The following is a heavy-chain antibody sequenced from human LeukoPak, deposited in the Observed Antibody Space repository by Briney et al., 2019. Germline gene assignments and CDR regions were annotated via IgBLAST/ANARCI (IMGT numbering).Heavy chain of an antibody. Sequence: SETLSLTCTVSGGSISSSSYYWGCIRQPPGKGLECIGSIYYSGSTYYNPSLKSRVTISVDTSKNQFSLKLSSVTAADTAVYYCARVDMVRGVTGNWFDPWGQGTLVTVSS. V-gene: IGHV4-39*07. D-gene: IGHD3-10*01. CDR1: GGSISSSSYY. CDR3: ARVDMVRGVTGNWFDP. CDR2: IYYSGST. J-gene: IGHJ5*02.